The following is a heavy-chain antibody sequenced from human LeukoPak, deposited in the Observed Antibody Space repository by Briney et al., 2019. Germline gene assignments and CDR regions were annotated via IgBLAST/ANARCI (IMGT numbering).Heavy chain of an antibody. D-gene: IGHD2-2*01. Sequence: GASVKVSCKASGYTFTSYGIGWVRQAPGQGLEWMGWISAYNGNTNYAQKLQGRVTMTTDTSTSTAYMELRSLRSDDTAVYYCARESYCSSTSCYSDYYYYGMDVWGQGTTVTVSS. CDR1: GYTFTSYG. J-gene: IGHJ6*02. CDR2: ISAYNGNT. CDR3: ARESYCSSTSCYSDYYYYGMDV. V-gene: IGHV1-18*01.